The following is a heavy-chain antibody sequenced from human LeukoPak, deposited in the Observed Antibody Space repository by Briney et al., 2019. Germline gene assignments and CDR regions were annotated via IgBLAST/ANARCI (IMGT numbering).Heavy chain of an antibody. CDR2: IDYSGST. Sequence: SETLSLTCTVSGGSISSYYWSWIRQPPGKGLEWIGYIDYSGSTNYNPSLKSRVTISIDTSKNQFSLKLSSVTAADMAVYYCARVKRYHSDSSGYYFFDPWGQGTLVTVSS. CDR1: GGSISSYY. D-gene: IGHD3-22*01. J-gene: IGHJ5*02. CDR3: ARVKRYHSDSSGYYFFDP. V-gene: IGHV4-59*01.